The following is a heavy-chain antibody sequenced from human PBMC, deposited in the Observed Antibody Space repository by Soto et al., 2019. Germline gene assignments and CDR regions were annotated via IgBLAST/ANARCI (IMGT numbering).Heavy chain of an antibody. CDR1: GFTFSSYS. CDR3: ARESRYDFWSGYYTY. J-gene: IGHJ4*02. Sequence: GGSLRLSCAASGFTFSSYSMNWVRQAPGKGLEWVSYISSSSSTIYYADSVKGRFTISRDNAKNSLYLQMNSLRAEDKAVYYCARESRYDFWSGYYTYWGQGTLVTVSS. D-gene: IGHD3-3*01. CDR2: ISSSSSTI. V-gene: IGHV3-48*01.